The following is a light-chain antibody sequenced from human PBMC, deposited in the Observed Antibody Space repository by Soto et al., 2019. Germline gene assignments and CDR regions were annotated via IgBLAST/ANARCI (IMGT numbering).Light chain of an antibody. J-gene: IGLJ1*01. CDR2: DVN. Sequence: QSALTQPRSVSGSPGQSVTISCTGTSSDVGAYDHVSWYQQHPGKAPKLMIHDVNQRPSGVPDRLSGSNSGNTASLSISGLQAEDEDDYYCCSFSAMAGYVFGTGTKVTVL. V-gene: IGLV2-11*01. CDR1: SSDVGAYDH. CDR3: CSFSAMAGYV.